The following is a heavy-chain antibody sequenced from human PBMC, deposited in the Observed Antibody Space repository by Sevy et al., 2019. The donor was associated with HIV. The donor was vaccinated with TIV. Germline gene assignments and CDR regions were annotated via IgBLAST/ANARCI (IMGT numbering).Heavy chain of an antibody. J-gene: IGHJ4*02. D-gene: IGHD2-15*01. CDR1: GFPFNNAW. CDR2: IKSKTDGGTT. CDR3: TLEGLYCSGGSCYSEGFDT. V-gene: IGHV3-15*01. Sequence: GGSLRLSCAAFGFPFNNAWMSWVRQAPGKGLEWVGRIKSKTDGGTTDYATPVKGRFTISRDDSKNTLYLQMNSLKTDDTAVYYCTLEGLYCSGGSCYSEGFDTWGQGTLVTVSS.